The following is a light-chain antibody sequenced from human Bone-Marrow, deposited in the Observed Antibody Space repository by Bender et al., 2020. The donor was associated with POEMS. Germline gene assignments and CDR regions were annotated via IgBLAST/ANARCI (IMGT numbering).Light chain of an antibody. CDR2: ENN. CDR1: SSNIGAGFD. Sequence: QSMLTQPPSVSGAPGQRVTISCSGSSSNIGAGFDVHWYQQLPGRAPKLLISENNNRPSGVPDRFSGSKSGTSASLAISGLQSEDEADYYCAAWEDSLNGWVFGGGTKLTVL. V-gene: IGLV1-50*01. CDR3: AAWEDSLNGWV. J-gene: IGLJ3*02.